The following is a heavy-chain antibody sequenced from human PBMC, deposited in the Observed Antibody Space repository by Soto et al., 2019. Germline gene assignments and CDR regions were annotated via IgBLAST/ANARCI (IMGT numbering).Heavy chain of an antibody. CDR2: ISGYNGNT. V-gene: IGHV1-18*01. J-gene: IGHJ4*02. CDR3: ARGGVDILTTGTYFDR. CDR1: GYTFSNYG. D-gene: IGHD5-12*01. Sequence: QVQLVQSGGEVKQPGASVKVSCKTSGYTFSNYGISWVRQAPGQGLEWVGWISGYNGNTKHAQNVQGRVTLTTDTSTSTAYMELRSLTSDDTAVYYCARGGVDILTTGTYFDRWGQGTLVTVSS.